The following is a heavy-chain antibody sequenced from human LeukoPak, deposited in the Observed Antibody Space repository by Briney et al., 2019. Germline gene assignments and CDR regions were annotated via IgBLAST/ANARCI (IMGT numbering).Heavy chain of an antibody. CDR2: LIPIFGSA. V-gene: IGHV1-69*05. Sequence: SVKVSCKASGGTFSSYAISWVRQAPGQGLEWMGGLIPIFGSANYAQKFQGRVTITTDESTSTAYMELSSLRSEDTAVYYCARTNIVVVPAATSIRQPPDYWGQGTLVTVSS. CDR3: ARTNIVVVPAATSIRQPPDY. CDR1: GGTFSSYA. J-gene: IGHJ4*02. D-gene: IGHD2-2*01.